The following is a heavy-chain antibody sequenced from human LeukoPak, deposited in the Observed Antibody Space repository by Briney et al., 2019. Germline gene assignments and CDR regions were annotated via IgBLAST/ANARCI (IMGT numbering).Heavy chain of an antibody. Sequence: GGSLRLSCAAPGFTFSSYAMSWVRQAPGKGLEWVSAISGSGGSTYYADSVKGRFTISRDNSKNTLYLQMNSLRAEDTAVYYCASLGDGYNLAWFDPWGQGTLVTVSS. CDR1: GFTFSSYA. D-gene: IGHD5-24*01. V-gene: IGHV3-23*01. CDR2: ISGSGGST. CDR3: ASLGDGYNLAWFDP. J-gene: IGHJ5*02.